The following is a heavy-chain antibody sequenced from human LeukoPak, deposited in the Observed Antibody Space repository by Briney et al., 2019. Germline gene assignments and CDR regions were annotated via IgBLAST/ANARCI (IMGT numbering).Heavy chain of an antibody. Sequence: GGSLRLSCAASGFTFSDYYMSWIRQAPGKGLEWVAYITSGGDVIYYADSVKGRFTISRDNAKNALFLRMSSLRVEDTATYYCASDIVATSGDFWGQGTLVSVSS. J-gene: IGHJ4*02. D-gene: IGHD5-12*01. CDR1: GFTFSDYY. CDR2: ITSGGDVI. V-gene: IGHV3-11*01. CDR3: ASDIVATSGDF.